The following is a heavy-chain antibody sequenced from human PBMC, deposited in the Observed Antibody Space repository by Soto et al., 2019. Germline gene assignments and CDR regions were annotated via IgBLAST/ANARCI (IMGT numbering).Heavy chain of an antibody. V-gene: IGHV2-26*01. Sequence: QVTLKASGPVLVKPTETLTLTCTVSGFSLSNARMGVSWIRLPSGKALECLAHIFSNDEKSYSTSLKSRLIISQDTTKSQVVLTRTNMDPVDTASSYCARIMGSGSDKPLWGQGTLVTVSS. CDR2: IFSNDEK. J-gene: IGHJ4*02. D-gene: IGHD3-10*01. CDR3: ARIMGSGSDKPL. CDR1: GFSLSNARMG.